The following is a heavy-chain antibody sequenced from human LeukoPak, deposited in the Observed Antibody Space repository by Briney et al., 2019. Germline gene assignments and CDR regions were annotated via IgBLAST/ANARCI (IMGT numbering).Heavy chain of an antibody. Sequence: SVKVSCKASGGTFSSYAISWVRQAPGQGLEWMGRIIPILGIANYAQKFQGRVTITADKSTSTAYMELSSLRSEDTAVYYCATGGDILDAFDIWGQGTMVTVSS. D-gene: IGHD3-9*01. CDR3: ATGGDILDAFDI. V-gene: IGHV1-69*04. CDR2: IIPILGIA. J-gene: IGHJ3*02. CDR1: GGTFSSYA.